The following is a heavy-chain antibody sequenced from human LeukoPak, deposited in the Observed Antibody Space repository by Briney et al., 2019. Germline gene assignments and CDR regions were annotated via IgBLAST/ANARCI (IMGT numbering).Heavy chain of an antibody. V-gene: IGHV3-53*01. D-gene: IGHD3/OR15-3a*01. J-gene: IGHJ4*02. CDR2: IFGESIT. CDR3: VRDKGLGRTERFDS. CDR1: GFSVTTTY. Sequence: GGSLRLSCGVSGFSVTTTYMTWVRQAPGKGLEWVSLIFGESITTYADSVKGRFTISRDNTKKTVYLQMNRLRAEDTAMYCCVRDKGLGRTERFDSWGQGTLVTVST.